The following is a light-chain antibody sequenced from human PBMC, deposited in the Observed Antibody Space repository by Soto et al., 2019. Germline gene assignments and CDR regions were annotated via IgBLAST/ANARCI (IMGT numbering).Light chain of an antibody. CDR2: LEGSGSY. Sequence: QPVLTQSSSASASLGSSVKLTCTRSSGHSSYIIAWHQQQPGKAPRYLMKLEGSGSYNKGSGVPDRFSGSSSGADRYLTISNLQFEDEADYYCETWDSSTRVFGGGTPLPVL. V-gene: IGLV4-60*02. CDR1: SGHSSYI. J-gene: IGLJ3*02. CDR3: ETWDSSTRV.